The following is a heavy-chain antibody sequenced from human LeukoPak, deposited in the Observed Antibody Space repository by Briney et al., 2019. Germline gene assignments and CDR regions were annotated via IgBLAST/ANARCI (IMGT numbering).Heavy chain of an antibody. J-gene: IGHJ3*02. CDR2: IHTSGST. D-gene: IGHD3-22*01. V-gene: IGHV4-4*07. CDR1: GGSITSYY. CDR3: ARVLKVYYYDSSGYSSFYAGAFDI. Sequence: SETLSLTCTFSGGSITSYYWSWIRQPAGKGLEWIGRIHTSGSTNYNPSLKSRVTMSVDTSKNQFSLKLSSVTAADTAVYYCARVLKVYYYDSSGYSSFYAGAFDIWGQGTMVTVSS.